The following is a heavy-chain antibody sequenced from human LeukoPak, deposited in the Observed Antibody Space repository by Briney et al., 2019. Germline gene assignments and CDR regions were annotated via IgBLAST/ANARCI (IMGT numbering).Heavy chain of an antibody. Sequence: SETLSLTRTVSGGSISYYYWSWIRQSPGKGPEWIGYIYYNGSTNYNPSLKSRVTISVDMSKNQFSLKVTSVTAADTAIYYCARKGGHFDYWGQGTLVTVSS. J-gene: IGHJ4*02. CDR1: GGSISYYY. CDR2: IYYNGST. CDR3: ARKGGHFDY. V-gene: IGHV4-59*01. D-gene: IGHD2-15*01.